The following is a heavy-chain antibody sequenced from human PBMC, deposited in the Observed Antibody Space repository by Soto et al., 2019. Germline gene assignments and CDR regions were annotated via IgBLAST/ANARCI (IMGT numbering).Heavy chain of an antibody. V-gene: IGHV1-46*01. D-gene: IGHD2-15*01. J-gene: IGHJ4*02. CDR3: ASRSRYCGGGSCLDY. Sequence: ASVKVSCKASGYTFTSYYMHWVRQAPGQGLEWMGIINPSGGSTSYAQKFQGRVTMTRDTSTSTVYMERSGLRSEDTAVFYCASRSRYCGGGSCLDYWGQGTLVTVSS. CDR1: GYTFTSYY. CDR2: INPSGGST.